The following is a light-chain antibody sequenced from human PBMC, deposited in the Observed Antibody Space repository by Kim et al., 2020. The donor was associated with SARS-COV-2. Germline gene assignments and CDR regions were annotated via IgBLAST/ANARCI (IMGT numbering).Light chain of an antibody. CDR3: QQAKDFPLT. V-gene: IGKV1-12*01. CDR2: GAS. J-gene: IGKJ4*01. Sequence: DIQMTQSPSSVSAVVGDRVTITCRASKDIRRWLDWYQHKPGKAPKLLIYGASTLQNGVPSRFSGSGSGTDYTLTINGLQPEDFATYSCQQAKDFPLTFGGGTKVDIK. CDR1: KDIRRW.